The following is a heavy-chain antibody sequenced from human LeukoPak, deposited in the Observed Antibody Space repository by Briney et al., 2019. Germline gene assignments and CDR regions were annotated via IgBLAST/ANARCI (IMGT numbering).Heavy chain of an antibody. D-gene: IGHD2-2*02. CDR3: ARGTGYCSSTSCYRGLGLDY. CDR2: INHSGST. V-gene: IGHV4-34*01. CDR1: GGSISSYY. Sequence: PSETLSLTCTVSGGSISSYYWSWIRQPPGKGLEWIGEINHSGSTNYNPSLKSRVTISVDTSKNQFSLKLSSVTAADTAVYYCARGTGYCSSTSCYRGLGLDYWGQGTLVTVSS. J-gene: IGHJ4*02.